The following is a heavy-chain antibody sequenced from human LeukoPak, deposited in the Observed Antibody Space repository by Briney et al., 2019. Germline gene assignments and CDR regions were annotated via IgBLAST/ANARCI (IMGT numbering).Heavy chain of an antibody. CDR1: GGSISSGSYY. V-gene: IGHV4-61*02. CDR3: ASGGTTGTEFDY. CDR2: IYTSGST. D-gene: IGHD1-1*01. J-gene: IGHJ4*02. Sequence: SETLSLTCTVSGGSISSGSYYWSWIRQPAGKGLEWIGRIYTSGSTNYNPSLKSRVTMSVDTSKNQFSLKLSSVTAADTAVYYCASGGTTGTEFDYWGQGTLVTVS.